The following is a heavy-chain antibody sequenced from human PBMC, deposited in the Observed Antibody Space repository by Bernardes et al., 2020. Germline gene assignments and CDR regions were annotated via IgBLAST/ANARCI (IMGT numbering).Heavy chain of an antibody. CDR2: IYHSGST. V-gene: IGHV4-61*03. CDR3: ARVVPLVVGYHFDY. J-gene: IGHJ4*02. D-gene: IGHD1-26*01. CDR1: GGSVSSENHY. Sequence: ETLSLTCTVSGGSVSSENHYWTWIRQPPGKGLEWIGYIYHSGSTNYNPSLESRLTMSIDTSNNHFSLKLSSMTAADTAIYYCARVVPLVVGYHFDYWGQGNMVTVSS.